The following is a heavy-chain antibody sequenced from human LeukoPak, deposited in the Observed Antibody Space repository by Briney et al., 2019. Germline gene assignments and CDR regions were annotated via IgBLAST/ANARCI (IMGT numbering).Heavy chain of an antibody. CDR3: ARDRIAMVRGVIGGNWFDP. V-gene: IGHV3-7*01. CDR2: INLDGSQK. D-gene: IGHD3-10*01. CDR1: GFTVFNYW. Sequence: GGSLRLSCAASGFTVFNYWMSWVRQAPGKGLEWVANINLDGSQKYYVDSVKGRFTISRDNAKNSLFLQMNSLRAEDTAVYYCARDRIAMVRGVIGGNWFDPWGQGTLVTVSS. J-gene: IGHJ5*02.